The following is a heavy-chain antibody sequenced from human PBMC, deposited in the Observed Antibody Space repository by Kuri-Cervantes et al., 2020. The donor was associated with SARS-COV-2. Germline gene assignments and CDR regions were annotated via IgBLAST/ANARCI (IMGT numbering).Heavy chain of an antibody. V-gene: IGHV1-18*01. J-gene: IGHJ4*02. D-gene: IGHD3-9*01. CDR1: GYTFTSYG. CDR3: ARETFLTQGPMPAPLLDY. CDR2: ISAYNGNT. Sequence: ASVKVSCKASGYTFTSYGISWVRQAPGQGLEWMGWISAYNGNTNYAQKLQGRVTMTTDTSTSTAYMELRGLRSDDTAVYYCARETFLTQGPMPAPLLDYWGQGTLVTVSS.